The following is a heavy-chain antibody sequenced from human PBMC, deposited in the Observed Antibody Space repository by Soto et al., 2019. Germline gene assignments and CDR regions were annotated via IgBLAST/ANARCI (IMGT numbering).Heavy chain of an antibody. D-gene: IGHD3-3*01. CDR3: ARDRVAITIFGVVPYNWFDP. J-gene: IGHJ5*02. CDR1: GGTFGSYT. Sequence: ASVKVSCKASGGTFGSYTMSSVRQAPGQGLEWMGRIIPILGIANYAQKFQGRVTITADKSTSTAYMELSSLRSEDTAVYYCARDRVAITIFGVVPYNWFDPWGQGTLVTVSS. V-gene: IGHV1-69*04. CDR2: IIPILGIA.